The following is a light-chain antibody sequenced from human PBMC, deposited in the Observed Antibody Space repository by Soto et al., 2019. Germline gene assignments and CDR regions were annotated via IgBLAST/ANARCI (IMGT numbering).Light chain of an antibody. J-gene: IGLJ3*02. CDR3: AAWDDSLSGVV. Sequence: QSVLTQPPSASGTPGQRVTISCSGSSSNLGSNFIYWYQQLPGAAPKLLISRNNERPSGVPDRFSGSKSGTSASLAISGLRSEAEADYHCAAWDDSLSGVVFGGGTKVTVL. CDR1: SSNLGSNF. CDR2: RNN. V-gene: IGLV1-47*01.